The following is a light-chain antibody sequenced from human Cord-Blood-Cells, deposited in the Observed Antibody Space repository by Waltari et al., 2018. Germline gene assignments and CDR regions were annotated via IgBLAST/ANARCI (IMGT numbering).Light chain of an antibody. Sequence: GQTVRITCQGDSLRSYYASWYQQKPGQAPVLVIYGKNNRPSGIPDRFSGSSSGNTASLTITGARSEEEADYYCNSRDSSGNHLVFGGGTKLTVL. J-gene: IGLJ3*02. CDR1: SLRSYY. V-gene: IGLV3-19*01. CDR2: GKN. CDR3: NSRDSSGNHLV.